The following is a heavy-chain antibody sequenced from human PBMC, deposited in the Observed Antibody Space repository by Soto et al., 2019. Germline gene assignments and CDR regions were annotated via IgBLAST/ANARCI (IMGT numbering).Heavy chain of an antibody. D-gene: IGHD6-19*01. Sequence: QLQLQESGPGLVKPSETLSLTCTVSGGSISSSSYYWGWIRQPPGKGLEWIWSIYYSGSTYYNPSLKSRVTVAVDTSKNQFSLKLSSVTAADTAVYYCARQNEIAVAGTVYYWGQGTLVTVSS. J-gene: IGHJ4*02. CDR3: ARQNEIAVAGTVYY. CDR2: IYYSGST. V-gene: IGHV4-39*01. CDR1: GGSISSSSYY.